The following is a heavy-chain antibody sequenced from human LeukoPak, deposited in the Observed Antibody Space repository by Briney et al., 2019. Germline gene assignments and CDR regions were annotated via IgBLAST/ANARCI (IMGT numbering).Heavy chain of an antibody. CDR1: GYSFTNYW. Sequence: GESLKISCKGSGYSFTNYWIGWVRQMPGKGLEWMGIIFPGDSQSRYSPSFQGQVTISVDKSISTAYLQWSSLKAPDTAIYYCAKFSSGFDYWGQGTLVTVPS. D-gene: IGHD6-19*01. V-gene: IGHV5-51*01. CDR2: IFPGDSQS. J-gene: IGHJ4*02. CDR3: AKFSSGFDY.